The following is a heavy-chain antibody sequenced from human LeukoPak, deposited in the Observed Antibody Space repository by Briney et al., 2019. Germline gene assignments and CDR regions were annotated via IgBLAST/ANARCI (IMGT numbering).Heavy chain of an antibody. CDR2: IYYSGST. CDR3: ARQVDWFDP. Sequence: SATLSLTCSVAGGSVSSHYWGWRGQPPRKGPEWIWYIYYSGSTKYRPSLKSRVSISVDTSKNQFSLKLSSVTAADTAVYYCARQVDWFDPWGQGTLVTVSS. V-gene: IGHV4-59*02. J-gene: IGHJ5*02. CDR1: GGSVSSHY.